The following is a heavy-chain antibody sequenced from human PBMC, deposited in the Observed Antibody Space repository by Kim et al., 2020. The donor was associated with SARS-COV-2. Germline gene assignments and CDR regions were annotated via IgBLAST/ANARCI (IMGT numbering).Heavy chain of an antibody. J-gene: IGHJ4*02. V-gene: IGHV3-23*01. Sequence: KGRFTISRDNAKNTLYLQMNSLRAEDTAVYYCAKDDYPQRVVVVAASIDYWGQGTLVTVSS. D-gene: IGHD2-15*01. CDR3: AKDDYPQRVVVVAASIDY.